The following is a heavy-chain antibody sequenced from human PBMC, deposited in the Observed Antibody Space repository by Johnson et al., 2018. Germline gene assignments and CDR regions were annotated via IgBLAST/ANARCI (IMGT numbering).Heavy chain of an antibody. D-gene: IGHD5-12*01. CDR3: AKDSQGWLRLGSLAY. Sequence: QVQLVESGGGVVQPGRSLRLSCVASGFTFSHYGMHWVRQAPGKGLEWLANILYDGSDKYSADSVKGRFTISRDNSKSTLYLQMNSLGPEDTAVYYFAKDSQGWLRLGSLAYWGQGTLVNVSS. V-gene: IGHV3-30*18. CDR2: ILYDGSDK. CDR1: GFTFSHYG. J-gene: IGHJ4*02.